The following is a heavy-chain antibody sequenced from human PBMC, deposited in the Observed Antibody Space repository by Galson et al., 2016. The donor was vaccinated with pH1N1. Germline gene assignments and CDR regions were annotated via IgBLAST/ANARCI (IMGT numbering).Heavy chain of an antibody. CDR3: ARESLEWLIISGDRVELTWFDP. V-gene: IGHV4-61*02. J-gene: IGHJ5*02. D-gene: IGHD3-3*01. CDR2: VSGTGST. CDR1: GGSISSDSDY. Sequence: TLSLTCTVSGGSISSDSDYWNWIRQPAGKGLEWIGRVSGTGSTNYNPSLKSRVTISIDTSKNQFSLKMASVTAADTAVYFCARESLEWLIISGDRVELTWFDPWGQGTLVTVSS.